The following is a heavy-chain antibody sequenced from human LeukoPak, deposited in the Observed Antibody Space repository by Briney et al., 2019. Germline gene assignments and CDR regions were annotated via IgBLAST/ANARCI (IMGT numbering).Heavy chain of an antibody. Sequence: PSEILSLTCTVSGGSISSYYWSWIRQPPGKGLEWIGYIYYSGSTNYNPSLKSRVTISVDTSKNQFSLKLSSVTAADTAVYYCARRAWNYAFIDYWGQGTLVTVSS. CDR2: IYYSGST. CDR1: GGSISSYY. J-gene: IGHJ4*02. CDR3: ARRAWNYAFIDY. D-gene: IGHD1-7*01. V-gene: IGHV4-59*08.